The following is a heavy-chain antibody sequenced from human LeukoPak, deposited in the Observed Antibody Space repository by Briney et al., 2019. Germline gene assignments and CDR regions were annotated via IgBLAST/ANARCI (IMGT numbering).Heavy chain of an antibody. V-gene: IGHV4-34*01. J-gene: IGHJ5*02. CDR2: INHSGST. CDR1: GGSFSGYY. Sequence: SETLSLTCAVYGGSFSGYYWSWIRQPPGKGLEWIGEINHSGSTNYNPSLKSRVTISVDTSKNQFSLKLSSVTAADTAVYYCARGSRRVAAIFGRRYNWFDPWGQGTLVTVSS. CDR3: ARGSRRVAAIFGRRYNWFDP. D-gene: IGHD2-15*01.